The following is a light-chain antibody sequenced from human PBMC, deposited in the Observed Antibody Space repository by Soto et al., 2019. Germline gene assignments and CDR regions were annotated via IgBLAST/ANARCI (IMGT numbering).Light chain of an antibody. CDR3: QKYKSYWT. V-gene: IGKV1-5*01. J-gene: IGKJ1*01. Sequence: DIQMTQSPSTLSASVGDGVTITCRASQSIGTWLAWYQQKPGKAPKVLIYDVSTLKSGVPSRFSGSASGTEFTLSISSLQPDDFATYYCQKYKSYWTLGQGTKVDIK. CDR2: DVS. CDR1: QSIGTW.